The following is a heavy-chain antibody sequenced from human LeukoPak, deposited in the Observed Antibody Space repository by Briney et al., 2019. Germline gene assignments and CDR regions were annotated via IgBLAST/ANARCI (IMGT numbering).Heavy chain of an antibody. V-gene: IGHV3-21*01. CDR1: GFTFSSYS. D-gene: IGHD1-26*01. Sequence: GGSLRLSCAASGFTFSSYSTNWVRQAPGKGLEWVSSISSSSSYIYYADSVKGRFTISRDNAKNSLYLQMNSLRAEDTAVYYCAREVSIVGATDWFDPWGQGTLVTVSS. CDR3: AREVSIVGATDWFDP. J-gene: IGHJ5*02. CDR2: ISSSSSYI.